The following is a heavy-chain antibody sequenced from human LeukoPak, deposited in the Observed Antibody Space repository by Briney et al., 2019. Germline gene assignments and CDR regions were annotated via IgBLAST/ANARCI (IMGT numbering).Heavy chain of an antibody. D-gene: IGHD3-10*01. J-gene: IGHJ5*02. Sequence: GGSLRLSCAASGFTFNNYGMHWVRQAPGKGLEWVAAISYDGRNIHYPDSVKGRFTLSRDNAKSSLYLQMNSLRPEDSAVYYCARLHLGDTYGSGSPNWFDPWGQGTLVTVSS. CDR2: ISYDGRNI. CDR3: ARLHLGDTYGSGSPNWFDP. V-gene: IGHV3-30*03. CDR1: GFTFNNYG.